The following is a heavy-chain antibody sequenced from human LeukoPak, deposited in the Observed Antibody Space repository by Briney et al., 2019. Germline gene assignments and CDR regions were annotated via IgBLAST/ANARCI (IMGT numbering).Heavy chain of an antibody. CDR3: VRDLMVGYGDYNWYFDL. CDR1: GGSISSGGYY. CDR2: IYYSGST. V-gene: IGHV4-31*03. D-gene: IGHD4-17*01. J-gene: IGHJ2*01. Sequence: SQTLSLTCTVSGGSISSGGYYWSWIRQHPGKGLEWIGYIYYSGSTYYNPSLKSRVTISVDTSKNQFSLKLSSVTAADTAVYYCVRDLMVGYGDYNWYFDLWGRGTLVTVSS.